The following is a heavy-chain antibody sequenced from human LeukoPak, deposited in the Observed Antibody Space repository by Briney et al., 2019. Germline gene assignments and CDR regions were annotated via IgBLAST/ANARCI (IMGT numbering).Heavy chain of an antibody. V-gene: IGHV1-2*02. CDR3: SSRAEISFYGSGTYDGTLDY. D-gene: IGHD3-10*01. CDR1: GYTFTGYY. J-gene: IGHJ4*02. CDR2: INPNSGGT. Sequence: ASVKVSCKASGYTFTGYYMHWVRQAPGQGREWMGWINPNSGGTNYAQRFQGRVTMTRDTSISTAYIGLSRLRSDDTAVYYCSSRAEISFYGSGTYDGTLDYWGQGTLVTVSS.